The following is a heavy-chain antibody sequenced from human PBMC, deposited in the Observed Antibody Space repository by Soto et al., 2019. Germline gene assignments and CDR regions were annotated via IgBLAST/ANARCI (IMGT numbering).Heavy chain of an antibody. CDR1: GYTFTGYY. Sequence: ASVKVSCKASGYTFTGYYMHWVRQAPGQGLEWMGWINPNSGGTNYAQKFQGWVTMTRDTSISTAYMELSRLRSDDTAVYYCARDLRDTAMVDYYYYYGMDVRGQGTTVTVPS. V-gene: IGHV1-2*04. D-gene: IGHD5-18*01. J-gene: IGHJ6*02. CDR3: ARDLRDTAMVDYYYYYGMDV. CDR2: INPNSGGT.